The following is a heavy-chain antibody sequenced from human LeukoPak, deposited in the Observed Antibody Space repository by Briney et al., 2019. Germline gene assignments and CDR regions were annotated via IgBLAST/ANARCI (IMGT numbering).Heavy chain of an antibody. Sequence: ASVKVSCKASGYTFTSYAMHWVRQAPGQRLEWMGWINAGNGNTKYSQKFQGRVTITRDTSASTAYMELSSLRSEDTAVYYCARDRPPGYDSSGYPHFDAFDIWGQGTMVTVSS. V-gene: IGHV1-3*01. CDR1: GYTFTSYA. J-gene: IGHJ3*02. CDR3: ARDRPPGYDSSGYPHFDAFDI. CDR2: INAGNGNT. D-gene: IGHD3-22*01.